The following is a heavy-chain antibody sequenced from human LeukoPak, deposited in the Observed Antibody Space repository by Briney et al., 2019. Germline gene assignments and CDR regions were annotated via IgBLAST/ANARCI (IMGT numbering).Heavy chain of an antibody. CDR3: AREAMVRGVPGSWFDP. J-gene: IGHJ5*02. Sequence: SETLSLTCAVYGGSFSGYYWSWLRQPPGKGLEWIGEINHSGSTNYNPSLKSRVTISVDTSKNQFSLKLSSVTAADTAVYYCAREAMVRGVPGSWFDPWGQGTLVTVSS. V-gene: IGHV4-34*01. D-gene: IGHD3-10*01. CDR2: INHSGST. CDR1: GGSFSGYY.